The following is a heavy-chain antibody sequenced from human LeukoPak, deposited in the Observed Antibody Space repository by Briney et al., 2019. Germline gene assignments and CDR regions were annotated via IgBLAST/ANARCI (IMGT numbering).Heavy chain of an antibody. CDR1: GFTFSSYA. CDR2: ISGSGGST. D-gene: IGHD3-10*01. CDR3: AKVGPEVRGVIILFDY. V-gene: IGHV3-23*01. Sequence: GGSLRLSCAASGFTFSSYAMSWVRQALGKGLEWVSAISGSGGSTYYADSVEGRFTISRDNSKNTLYLQMNSLRAEDTAEYYCAKVGPEVRGVIILFDYWGQGTLVTVSS. J-gene: IGHJ4*02.